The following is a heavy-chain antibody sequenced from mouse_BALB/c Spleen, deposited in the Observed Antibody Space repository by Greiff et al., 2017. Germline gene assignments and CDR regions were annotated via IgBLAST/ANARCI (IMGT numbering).Heavy chain of an antibody. D-gene: IGHD1-2*01. Sequence: QVQLQQSGAELVKPGAPVKLSCKASGYTFTSYWMNWVKQRPGRGLEWIGRIDPSDSETHYNQKFKDKATLTVDKSSSTAYIQLSSLTSEDSAVYYCATTATDAMDYWGQGTSVTVSS. CDR3: ATTATDAMDY. V-gene: IGHV1-69*02. J-gene: IGHJ4*01. CDR1: GYTFTSYW. CDR2: IDPSDSET.